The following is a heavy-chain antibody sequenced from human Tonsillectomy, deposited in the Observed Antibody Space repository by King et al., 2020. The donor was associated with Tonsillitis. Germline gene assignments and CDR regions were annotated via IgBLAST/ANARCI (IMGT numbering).Heavy chain of an antibody. J-gene: IGHJ3*02. CDR3: AGETAYSGSVDTFDI. CDR1: RFSFSEYW. V-gene: IGHV3-7*01. CDR2: IKQDGSQK. D-gene: IGHD1-26*01. Sequence: VQLVESGGGLVQPGGSLRLSCAASRFSFSEYWMSWVRQAPGKGLEWVAKIKQDGSQKYYVDPVRGRFTISRDNAKNSLFLQMSSLRAGDTAAYYCAGETAYSGSVDTFDIWGQGTMVTVSS.